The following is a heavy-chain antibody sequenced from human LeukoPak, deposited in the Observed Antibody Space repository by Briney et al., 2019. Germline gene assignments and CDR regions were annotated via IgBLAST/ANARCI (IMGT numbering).Heavy chain of an antibody. CDR2: ISSSSSTI. J-gene: IGHJ6*02. CDR1: GFTFSSYS. CDR3: ARDGNSYGLDYGMDV. D-gene: IGHD5-18*01. V-gene: IGHV3-48*04. Sequence: PGGSLRLSCAASGFTFSSYSMNWVRQAPGKGLEWVSYISSSSSTIYYADSVKGRFTISRDNAKDSLYLQMNSLRAEDTAVYYCARDGNSYGLDYGMDVWGQGTTVTVSS.